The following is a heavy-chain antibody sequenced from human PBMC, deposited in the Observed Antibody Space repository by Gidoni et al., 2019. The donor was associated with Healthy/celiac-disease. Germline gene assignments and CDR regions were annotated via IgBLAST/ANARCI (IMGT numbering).Heavy chain of an antibody. CDR3: ARVMVNIVVVVAALDY. D-gene: IGHD2-15*01. Sequence: EVQLVESGGGLVQPGGSLRLSCAASGFTFSSYEMNWVRQAPAKGREWVSYISSSGSTIYYADSVKDRFTISRDNAKNSLYLQMNSLRAEDTAVYYCARVMVNIVVVVAALDYWGQGTLVTVSS. V-gene: IGHV3-48*03. CDR2: ISSSGSTI. J-gene: IGHJ4*02. CDR1: GFTFSSYE.